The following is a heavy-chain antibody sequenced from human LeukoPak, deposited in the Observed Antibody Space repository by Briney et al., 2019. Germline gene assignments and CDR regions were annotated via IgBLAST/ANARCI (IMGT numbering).Heavy chain of an antibody. V-gene: IGHV3-7*01. CDR1: GFTFSSYW. Sequence: GGSLRLSCAASGFTFSSYWMSWVRQAPGKGLEWVANIKQDGSEKYYVDSVKGRFTISRDNAKNSLYLQMNSLRAEDTAVYYCARDSSSSWFRSYWYYFDYWGQGTLVTVSS. D-gene: IGHD6-13*01. CDR2: IKQDGSEK. CDR3: ARDSSSSWFRSYWYYFDY. J-gene: IGHJ4*02.